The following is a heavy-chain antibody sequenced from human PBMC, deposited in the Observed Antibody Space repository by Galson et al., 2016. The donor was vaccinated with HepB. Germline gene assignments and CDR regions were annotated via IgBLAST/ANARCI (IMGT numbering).Heavy chain of an antibody. D-gene: IGHD2-8*02. CDR2: MSGSGDTT. J-gene: IGHJ4*02. V-gene: IGHV3-23*01. CDR3: AKEGFCTGSACYWPPDH. Sequence: SLRLSCAASGFHFSSYAMSWVRQAPGKGLEWVAHMSGSGDTTFYAASVRGRFTISRDNSEKTLFLQMDRLTGEDTAVYYCAKEGFCTGSACYWPPDHWGQGTPVTASS. CDR1: GFHFSSYA.